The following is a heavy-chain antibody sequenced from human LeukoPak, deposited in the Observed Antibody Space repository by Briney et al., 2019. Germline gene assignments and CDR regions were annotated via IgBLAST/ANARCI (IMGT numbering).Heavy chain of an antibody. CDR1: GFTFSAAW. D-gene: IGHD4/OR15-4a*01. CDR2: IKSKSNGGTT. V-gene: IGHV3-15*01. Sequence: GGSLRLSCAASGFTFSAAWMNWVRQAPGKGLEWVGRIKSKSNGGTTDFAAPVRDRFTISRDYSKNTLKLQMDSLRTEDTAVYYCVADLPGTNSPYFDYWGQGTRVTVSS. J-gene: IGHJ4*02. CDR3: VADLPGTNSPYFDY.